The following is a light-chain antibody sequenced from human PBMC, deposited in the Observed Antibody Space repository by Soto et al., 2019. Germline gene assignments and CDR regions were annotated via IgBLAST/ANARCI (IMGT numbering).Light chain of an antibody. CDR3: QSYDRYSLYV. Sequence: NFMLTQPHSVSESPGKTVTISFTGSSGSVASNFVHGYQRRPGSAPTIVIYGDNQRPSGVPDRFSGSIDSSSNSASLTISGLKTEDEADYFCQSYDRYSLYVFGTGTKLTV. J-gene: IGLJ1*01. V-gene: IGLV6-57*02. CDR2: GDN. CDR1: SGSVASNF.